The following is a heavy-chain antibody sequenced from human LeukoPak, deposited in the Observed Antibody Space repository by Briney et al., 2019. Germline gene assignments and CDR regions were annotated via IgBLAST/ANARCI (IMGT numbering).Heavy chain of an antibody. Sequence: SETLSLTCTVSGGSISSSYWSWIRQSPGKGLEWIAYIHSSGHTNSNPSLKSRVTISLDTSKNQFSLNLNSVTAADTAVYYCARFTIFGDDYWGQGTLVTVSS. CDR2: IHSSGHT. V-gene: IGHV4-59*08. J-gene: IGHJ4*02. CDR3: ARFTIFGDDY. CDR1: GGSISSSY. D-gene: IGHD3-3*01.